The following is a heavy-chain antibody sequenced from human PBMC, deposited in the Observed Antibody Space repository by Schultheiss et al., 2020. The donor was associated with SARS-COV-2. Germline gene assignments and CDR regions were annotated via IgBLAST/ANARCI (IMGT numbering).Heavy chain of an antibody. J-gene: IGHJ3*02. CDR2: IIPILGIA. Sequence: SVKVSCKASGYTFTSYYMHWVRQAPGQGLEWMGRIIPILGIANYAQKFQGRVTITADKSTSTAYMELSSLRSEDMAVYYCATRQGTGTTGGAFDIWGQGTMVTVSS. CDR3: ATRQGTGTTGGAFDI. V-gene: IGHV1-69*02. CDR1: GYTFTSYY. D-gene: IGHD1-7*01.